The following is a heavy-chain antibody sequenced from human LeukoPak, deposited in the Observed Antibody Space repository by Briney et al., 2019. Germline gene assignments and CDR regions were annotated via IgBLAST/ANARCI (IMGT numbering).Heavy chain of an antibody. CDR1: GFTVSSYY. V-gene: IGHV3-53*01. J-gene: IGHJ4*02. CDR3: ARALGQEKDY. Sequence: GSLRLSCAASGFTVSSYYMTWVRQAPGKGLEWVSVTFTGGSTNYADSVKGRFTISRDNSENTLYLQMNSLRAEDTAVYYCARALGQEKDYWGQGTLVTVSS. CDR2: TFTGGST. D-gene: IGHD3-10*01.